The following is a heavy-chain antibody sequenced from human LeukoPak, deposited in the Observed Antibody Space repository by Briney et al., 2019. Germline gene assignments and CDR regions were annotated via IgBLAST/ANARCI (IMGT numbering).Heavy chain of an antibody. CDR2: IPNSGST. CDR1: GASISGYY. Sequence: NASETLSLTCIVSGASISGYYWSWIRQPPGKGLEWIGYIPNSGSTNYSPSLKSRVNMSVDTAKNQLSLRLSFVTAADTAVYYCARAPGYCSASSCPPYGMDVWGQGTTVTVSS. J-gene: IGHJ6*02. V-gene: IGHV4-59*01. D-gene: IGHD2-2*01. CDR3: ARAPGYCSASSCPPYGMDV.